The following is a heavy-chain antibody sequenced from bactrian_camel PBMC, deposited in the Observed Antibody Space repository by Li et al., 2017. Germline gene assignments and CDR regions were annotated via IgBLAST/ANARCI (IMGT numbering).Heavy chain of an antibody. CDR2: IRRDGDE. J-gene: IGHJ6*01. D-gene: IGHD4*01. CDR1: GYSSSRHC. Sequence: QLVESGGGSVQAGGSLRLSCTHFGYSSSRHCMGWFRQAPGKAREGIAGIRRDGDEYYADSVKGRFTISQDNAKNIIYLQMNSLTPDDTAMYYCAAGTRIIVGDYCDGITNWGQGTQVTVSS. CDR3: AAGTRIIVGDYCDGITN. V-gene: IGHV3S31*01.